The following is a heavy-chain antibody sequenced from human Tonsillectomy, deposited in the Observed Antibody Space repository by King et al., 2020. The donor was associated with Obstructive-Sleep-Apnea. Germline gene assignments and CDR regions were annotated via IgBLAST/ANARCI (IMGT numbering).Heavy chain of an antibody. CDR2: ISYDGLNK. J-gene: IGHJ4*02. V-gene: IGHV3-30-3*01. CDR3: ARDHGYSYGYIDYYFDY. CDR1: GFTFRNYA. Sequence: VQLVESGGGVVQPGRSLRLSCAASGFTFRNYAMHWVRQAPGKGLEWVAIISYDGLNKYKADSVKGRFTISRDDSKNTLYLQMNSLRAEDTAVYYCARDHGYSYGYIDYYFDYWGQGTLVTVSS. D-gene: IGHD5-18*01.